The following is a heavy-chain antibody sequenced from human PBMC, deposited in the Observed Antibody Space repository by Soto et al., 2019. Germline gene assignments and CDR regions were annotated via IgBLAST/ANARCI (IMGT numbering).Heavy chain of an antibody. Sequence: GGSLRLSCAASGFTFSSYGMHWVRQAPGKGLEWVAVISYDGSNKYYADSVKGRFTISRDISKNTLYLQMNSLRAEDTAVYYCAPSPKLIGYKFDYWGQGTLVTVSS. D-gene: IGHD1-1*01. CDR1: GFTFSSYG. CDR2: ISYDGSNK. V-gene: IGHV3-30*03. CDR3: APSPKLIGYKFDY. J-gene: IGHJ4*02.